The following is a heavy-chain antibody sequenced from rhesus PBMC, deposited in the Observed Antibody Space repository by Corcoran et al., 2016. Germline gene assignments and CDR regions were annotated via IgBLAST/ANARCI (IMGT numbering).Heavy chain of an antibody. CDR3: ARAYYNIWTGYWNYGLDS. D-gene: IGHD3-3*01. V-gene: IGHV4S7*01. Sequence: QVQLQESGPGVVRPSETLSLTCAAPVGPITHSYYWNWLRPLHGKGLEGIGNIYGISGRTNYTPPLKSRVTITKETTKTQFSLKLSSVTAADTGVYYCARAYYNIWTGYWNYGLDSWGQGVVVTVSS. J-gene: IGHJ6*01. CDR1: VGPITHSYY. CDR2: IYGISGRT.